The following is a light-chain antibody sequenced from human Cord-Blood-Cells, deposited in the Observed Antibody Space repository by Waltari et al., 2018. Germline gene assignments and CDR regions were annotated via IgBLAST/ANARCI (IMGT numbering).Light chain of an antibody. CDR3: SSYTSSSTWV. Sequence: QSALTQPASVSGSSGQSLTIPCPGTSSDVGGYHYVSWYQQHPGKAPKLMIYDVSNRPSGVSNRFSGSKSGNTASLTISGLQAEDEADYYCSSYTSSSTWVFGGGTKLTVL. J-gene: IGLJ3*02. CDR2: DVS. V-gene: IGLV2-14*01. CDR1: SSDVGGYHY.